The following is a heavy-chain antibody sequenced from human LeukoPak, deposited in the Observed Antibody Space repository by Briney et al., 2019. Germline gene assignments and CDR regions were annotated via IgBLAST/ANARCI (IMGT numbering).Heavy chain of an antibody. J-gene: IGHJ4*02. D-gene: IGHD4/OR15-4a*01. V-gene: IGHV3-23*01. CDR1: GFTFSSYW. CDR2: LSGDGGTT. Sequence: GGSLRLSCAASGFTFSSYWMSWVRQSPGKGLEWVSSLSGDGGTTDYADSVKGRFTISRDNSKNTLSLQMNSLRAEDTAVYYCAKSGLSRFDYWGQGTLVTVSS. CDR3: AKSGLSRFDY.